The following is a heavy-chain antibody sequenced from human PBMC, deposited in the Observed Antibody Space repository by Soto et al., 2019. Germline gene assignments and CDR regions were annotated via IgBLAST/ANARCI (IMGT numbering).Heavy chain of an antibody. CDR1: GYTFSSYG. D-gene: IGHD3-22*01. V-gene: IGHV1-18*01. CDR2: FSAYNGNT. Sequence: QVQLVQSGGEVKKPGASVKVSCKATGYTFSSYGISWVRQAPGQGLEWMGWFSAYNGNTNYAQKLQGRVTVTTDTSTSTAYMELRSLRSGDTAVYYCARVVTYYDSSGYYYGPFDYWGQGTLVTVSS. CDR3: ARVVTYYDSSGYYYGPFDY. J-gene: IGHJ4*02.